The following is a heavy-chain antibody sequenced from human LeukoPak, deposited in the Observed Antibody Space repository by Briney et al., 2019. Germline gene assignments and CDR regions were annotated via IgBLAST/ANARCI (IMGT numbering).Heavy chain of an antibody. CDR2: ISYDGSNK. D-gene: IGHD5-24*01. CDR3: ARDTSSDGLQSWEGDY. CDR1: GFTFSGYA. Sequence: GGSLRLSCAASGFTFSGYAMHWVRQAPGKGLEWVAVISYDGSNKYYADSVKGRFTISRDNSKNTLYLQMNSLRAEDTAVYYCARDTSSDGLQSWEGDYWGQGTLVTVSS. J-gene: IGHJ4*02. V-gene: IGHV3-30*04.